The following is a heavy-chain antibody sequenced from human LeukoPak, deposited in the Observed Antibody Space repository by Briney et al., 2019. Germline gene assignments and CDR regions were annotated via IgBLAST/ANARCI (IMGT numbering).Heavy chain of an antibody. CDR3: VIWGDYDVLTGYYVPHY. CDR1: GFTFSSYA. J-gene: IGHJ4*02. Sequence: GGSLRLSCAASGFTFSSYAMSWVRQAPGKGLEWVSAITGSGTNTYYADSLKGRFTISRDNSKNTVFLQMNSLRHQDTAIYYCVIWGDYDVLTGYYVPHYWGQGTLVTVPS. V-gene: IGHV3-23*01. CDR2: ITGSGTNT. D-gene: IGHD3-9*01.